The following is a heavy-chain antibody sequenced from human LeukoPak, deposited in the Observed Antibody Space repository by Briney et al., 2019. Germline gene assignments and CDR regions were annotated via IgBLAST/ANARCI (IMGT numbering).Heavy chain of an antibody. CDR1: GYTFTGYY. Sequence: ASVKVSCKASGYTFTGYYIHWVRQAPGHGLEWMGWIYPYSGDTNYAQNFQGRVTMTRDTSISTAYMELSSLKSDDTAVYYCARDRNSGWSLDIWGQGTMLTVPS. CDR2: IYPYSGDT. V-gene: IGHV1-2*02. D-gene: IGHD6-6*01. J-gene: IGHJ3*02. CDR3: ARDRNSGWSLDI.